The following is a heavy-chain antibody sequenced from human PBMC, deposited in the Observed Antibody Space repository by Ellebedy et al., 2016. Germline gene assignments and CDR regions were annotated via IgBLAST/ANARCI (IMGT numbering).Heavy chain of an antibody. Sequence: ASVKVSXKASGYTFTAYYIHWVRQAPGQGLEWMGWINPHSGGTNSAQKFQGRVTMTRDTSISTAYMELSKLRSDDTAVYYCTRFSSTWYWFDPWGQGTLVTVS. D-gene: IGHD6-13*01. CDR1: GYTFTAYY. J-gene: IGHJ5*02. CDR3: TRFSSTWYWFDP. CDR2: INPHSGGT. V-gene: IGHV1-2*02.